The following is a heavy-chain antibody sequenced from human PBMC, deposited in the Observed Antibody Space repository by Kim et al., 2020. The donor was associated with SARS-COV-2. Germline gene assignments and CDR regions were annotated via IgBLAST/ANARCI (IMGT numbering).Heavy chain of an antibody. CDR2: IKSKTDGGTT. CDR3: TTDRHYYGSGRGFDY. CDR1: GFTFSNAW. V-gene: IGHV3-15*01. D-gene: IGHD3-10*01. J-gene: IGHJ4*02. Sequence: GGSLRLSCAASGFTFSNAWMSWVRQAPGKGLEWVGRIKSKTDGGTTDYAAPVKGRFTISRDDSKNTLYLQMNSLKTEDTAVYYCTTDRHYYGSGRGFDYWGQGTLVTVSS.